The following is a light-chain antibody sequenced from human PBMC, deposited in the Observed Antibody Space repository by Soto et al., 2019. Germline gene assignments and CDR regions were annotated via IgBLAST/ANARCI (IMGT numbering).Light chain of an antibody. CDR2: LSSDGSH. Sequence: QSVLTQSPSASASLGASVKLTCTLSSGHSSYAIAWHQQQPEKGPRYLMKLSSDGSHSKGDGIPDRFSGSSSGAERYLTISSLQSEDEADDYCQTWDTGARVVFGGGTKVTVL. J-gene: IGLJ2*01. V-gene: IGLV4-69*01. CDR3: QTWDTGARVV. CDR1: SGHSSYA.